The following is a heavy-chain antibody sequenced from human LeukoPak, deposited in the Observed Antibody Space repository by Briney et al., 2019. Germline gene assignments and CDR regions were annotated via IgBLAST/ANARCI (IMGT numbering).Heavy chain of an antibody. J-gene: IGHJ6*03. CDR3: ARGSYEDVGYYYYFYMDV. Sequence: SVKVSCKASGGSFSSSAISWVRQAPGQGLEWMGGTIPLFGTTNYAQKFQGRVTITTDESPSTAYMELSSLTSEDTAVYYCARGSYEDVGYYYYFYMDVWGKGTTVTVSS. CDR2: TIPLFGTT. V-gene: IGHV1-69*05. CDR1: GGSFSSSA. D-gene: IGHD1-26*01.